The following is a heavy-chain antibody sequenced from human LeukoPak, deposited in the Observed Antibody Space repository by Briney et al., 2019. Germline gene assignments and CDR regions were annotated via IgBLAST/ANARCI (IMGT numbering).Heavy chain of an antibody. D-gene: IGHD4-23*01. CDR3: AREWVDYGGNSASFDY. Sequence: SETLSLTCTVSGGSISSYYWSWIRQPPGKGLEWIGYIYYSGSTNYNPSLKSRVTISVDTSKNQFSLKLSSVTAADTAVYYCAREWVDYGGNSASFDYWGQGTLVTVSS. V-gene: IGHV4-59*01. J-gene: IGHJ4*02. CDR1: GGSISSYY. CDR2: IYYSGST.